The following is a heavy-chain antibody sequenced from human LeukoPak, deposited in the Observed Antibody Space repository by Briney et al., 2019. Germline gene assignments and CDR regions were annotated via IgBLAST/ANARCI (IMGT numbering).Heavy chain of an antibody. V-gene: IGHV3-23*01. Sequence: AGGSLRLSCAASGFTFSNYGMSWVRQAPGKGLEWVSAISGSADNTYYADSVKGRFTISRDNSKNTLYLQMNSLRAEDTAVYYCAKAVTTVTRGFDYWGQGTLVTVSS. CDR3: AKAVTTVTRGFDY. CDR2: ISGSADNT. J-gene: IGHJ4*02. CDR1: GFTFSNYG. D-gene: IGHD4-17*01.